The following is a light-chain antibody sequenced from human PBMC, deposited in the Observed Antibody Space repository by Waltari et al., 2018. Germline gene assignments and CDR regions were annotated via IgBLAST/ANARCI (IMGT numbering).Light chain of an antibody. CDR2: QAS. Sequence: DIQITQSPSTLSASAGDRVTITCRASQSISSWLAWYQQKPGKAPKLLSYQASSLESGVPSRFSGSGSGTEFTLTISSLQPDDFATYYCQQYNSYRTFGQGTKVEIK. V-gene: IGKV1-5*03. CDR1: QSISSW. J-gene: IGKJ1*01. CDR3: QQYNSYRT.